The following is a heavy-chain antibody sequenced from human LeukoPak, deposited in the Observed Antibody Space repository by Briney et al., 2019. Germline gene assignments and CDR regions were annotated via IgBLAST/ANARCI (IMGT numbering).Heavy chain of an antibody. J-gene: IGHJ6*02. CDR3: ARDYGRSRDYGMDV. D-gene: IGHD3-10*01. V-gene: IGHV3-74*01. Sequence: GGSLRLSCAASGFTFSSYWMRWVRQAPGKGLVWVSRINSDGSSTTYADSVKGRFTISRDNAKNTLYLQMNSLRAEDTAVYFCARDYGRSRDYGMDVWSQGTTVTVSS. CDR2: INSDGSST. CDR1: GFTFSSYW.